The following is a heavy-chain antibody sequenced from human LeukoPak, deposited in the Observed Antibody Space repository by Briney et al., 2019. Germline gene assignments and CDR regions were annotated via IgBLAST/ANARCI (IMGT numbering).Heavy chain of an antibody. D-gene: IGHD6-13*01. CDR3: AKDSSSWYEGSYFDY. CDR1: GFTFSSYA. J-gene: IGHJ4*02. V-gene: IGHV3-23*01. CDR2: ISGSGGST. Sequence: SGGSLRLSCAASGFTFSSYAMSWVRQAPGKGLEWVSAISGSGGSTYYADSVKGRFTISRDNSKNTLYLQMNSLRAEDTAVYYCAKDSSSWYEGSYFDYWGQGTLVTVSS.